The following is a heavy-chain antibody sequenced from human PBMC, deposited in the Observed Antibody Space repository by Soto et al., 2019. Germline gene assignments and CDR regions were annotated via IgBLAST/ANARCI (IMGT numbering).Heavy chain of an antibody. D-gene: IGHD6-19*01. Sequence: PSETLSLTCAVYGESFSGDYWSWIRQPPGKGLEWIGGINRSGSTIYNPSLKSRVTISVDTSKNQSSLRLTSVTAADTAVYYCSRIAVSGPITGFDYWGQGALVTVSS. CDR3: SRIAVSGPITGFDY. J-gene: IGHJ4*02. V-gene: IGHV4-34*01. CDR2: INRSGST. CDR1: GESFSGDY.